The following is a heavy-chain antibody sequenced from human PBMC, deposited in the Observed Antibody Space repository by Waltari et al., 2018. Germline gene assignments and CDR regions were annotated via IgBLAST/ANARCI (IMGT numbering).Heavy chain of an antibody. CDR1: GGSISSSSYY. CDR3: ARQGASYDFWSGYSGYFDY. Sequence: QLHLQESGPGLVKPSETLSLTCPVSGGSISSSSYYWGWLRPPPGKGLEWIVSIYYSGSTYYNPSLKSRVTISVDTSKNQFSLKLSSVTAADTAVYYCARQGASYDFWSGYSGYFDYWGQGTLVTVSS. D-gene: IGHD3-3*01. J-gene: IGHJ4*02. V-gene: IGHV4-39*01. CDR2: IYYSGST.